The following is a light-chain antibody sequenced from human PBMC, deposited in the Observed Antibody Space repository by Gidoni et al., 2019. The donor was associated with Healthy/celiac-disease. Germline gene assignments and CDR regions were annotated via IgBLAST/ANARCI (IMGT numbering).Light chain of an antibody. J-gene: IGLJ2*01. V-gene: IGLV4-69*01. Sequence: QLVLTQSPSASASLGASVKLTCTLSSVHSSYAIAWHQQQPEKGHRYLMKLNSDGSQSKGDGIPDRFSGSSSGAERYLTISSLQSEDEADYYCQTWGTGIQVFGGGTKLTVL. CDR3: QTWGTGIQV. CDR2: LNSDGSQ. CDR1: SVHSSYA.